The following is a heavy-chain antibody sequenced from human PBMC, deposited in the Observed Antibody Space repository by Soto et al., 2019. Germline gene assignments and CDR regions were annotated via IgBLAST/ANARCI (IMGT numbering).Heavy chain of an antibody. Sequence: PGGSLRLSCSVSGFTFSSDAMHWVRQSPGKGLEYVSAISRNGDNTYYADSVTGRFTISSDNSKNTLYLQMSSLRAEDTAVYYCARVAVGNTYVFDYWGQGTLVTVYS. CDR1: GFTFSSDA. J-gene: IGHJ4*02. CDR3: ARVAVGNTYVFDY. CDR2: ISRNGDNT. V-gene: IGHV3-64D*06. D-gene: IGHD1-26*01.